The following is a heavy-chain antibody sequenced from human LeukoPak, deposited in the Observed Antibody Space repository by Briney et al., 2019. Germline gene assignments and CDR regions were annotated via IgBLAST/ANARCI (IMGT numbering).Heavy chain of an antibody. CDR1: RYTFTTSD. CDR3: ARDRHVDTAMVSDY. J-gene: IGHJ4*02. CDR2: MNPNSGNT. Sequence: ASVKVSFKASRYTFTTSDITCVRQATGQGLEWMGWMNPNSGNTAYAQKFQGRVTITRNTSISTAYMELSSLRSEDTAVYYCARDRHVDTAMVSDYWGQGTLVTVSS. D-gene: IGHD5-18*01. V-gene: IGHV1-8*03.